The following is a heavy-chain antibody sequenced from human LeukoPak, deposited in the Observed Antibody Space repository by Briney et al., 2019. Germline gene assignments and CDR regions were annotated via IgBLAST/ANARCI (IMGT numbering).Heavy chain of an antibody. CDR3: ARDPPYDYSSVD. CDR2: IYHSGST. Sequence: PSETLSLTCTVSGYSISSGYYWGWIRQPPGKGLEWIGSIYHSGSTYYNPSLKSRVTMSIDTSKNQFSLKLSSVTAADTAVYYCARDPPYDYSSVDWGQGTLVTVSS. J-gene: IGHJ4*02. CDR1: GYSISSGYY. D-gene: IGHD4-11*01. V-gene: IGHV4-38-2*02.